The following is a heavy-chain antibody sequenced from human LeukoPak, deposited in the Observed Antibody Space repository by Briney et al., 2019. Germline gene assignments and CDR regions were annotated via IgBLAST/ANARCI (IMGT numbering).Heavy chain of an antibody. Sequence: AGGSLRLSCAASGFTFSSYGMHWVRQAPGKGLEWVAFIRYDGSNKYYADSVKGRFTISRDNSKNTLYLQMNSLRSEDTAVYYCARSGSYTYYYYYYMDVWGKGITVTVSS. CDR1: GFTFSSYG. J-gene: IGHJ6*03. CDR3: ARSGSYTYYYYYYMDV. D-gene: IGHD1-26*01. V-gene: IGHV3-30*02. CDR2: IRYDGSNK.